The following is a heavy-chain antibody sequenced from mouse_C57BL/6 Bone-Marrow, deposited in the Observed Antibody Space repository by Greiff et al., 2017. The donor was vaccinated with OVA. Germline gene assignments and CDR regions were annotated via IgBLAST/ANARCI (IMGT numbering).Heavy chain of an antibody. CDR1: GFNIKDDY. D-gene: IGHD4-1*01. V-gene: IGHV14-4*01. CDR3: TTNWERDY. J-gene: IGHJ2*01. Sequence: VQLQQSGAELVRPGASVKLSCTASGFNIKDDYMHWVKQRPEQGLEWIGWIDPENGDTEYASKFQGKATITADTSSNTAYLQLSSLTSEDTAVYYCTTNWERDYWGQCTTLTVSS. CDR2: IDPENGDT.